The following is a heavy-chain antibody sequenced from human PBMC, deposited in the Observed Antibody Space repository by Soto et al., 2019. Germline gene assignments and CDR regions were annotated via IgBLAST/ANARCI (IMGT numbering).Heavy chain of an antibody. Sequence: GGSLRLSCAASGFTFRSFAMSWVRQAPGKGLEWVSGISASGGFTYYAYAVKGRFIISRDISRNTLYLQINSLRAEDTAKYVFAKDSTWVTGNDLRGDFDDWGQGTLVTVSS. D-gene: IGHD1-1*01. V-gene: IGHV3-23*01. CDR2: ISASGGFT. CDR3: AKDSTWVTGNDLRGDFDD. J-gene: IGHJ4*02. CDR1: GFTFRSFA.